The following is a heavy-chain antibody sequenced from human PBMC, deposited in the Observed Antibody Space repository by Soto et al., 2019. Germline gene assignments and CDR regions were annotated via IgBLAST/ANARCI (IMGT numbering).Heavy chain of an antibody. CDR3: ATSSPCIFIGIPAGIHYYYAIDV. CDR1: GGTFSKCS. Sequence: QVQLVQSGAEVKQPGSSVKVSCKASGGTFSKCSISWLRQAPGLGLEGMGGNIPVFGTTYYEAKFQGRVTSIADGSTSTAYMALSSLRSADTAVYYCATSSPCIFIGIPAGIHYYYAIDVWGQGTTVTVSS. CDR2: NIPVFGTT. D-gene: IGHD1-20*01. J-gene: IGHJ6*02. V-gene: IGHV1-69*01.